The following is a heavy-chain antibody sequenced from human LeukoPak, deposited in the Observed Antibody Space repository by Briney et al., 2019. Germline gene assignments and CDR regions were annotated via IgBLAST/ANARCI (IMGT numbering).Heavy chain of an antibody. V-gene: IGHV1-46*01. D-gene: IGHD3-22*01. CDR3: ARDQGYYDSSGYYISWFDP. Sequence: ASVKVSCKASGYTFTNYYIHWVRQAPGQGLEWMGIINPSGGSTSYAQKFQGRVTMTRDMSTSTVYMELSSLRSEDTAVYYCARDQGYYDSSGYYISWFDPWGQGTLVTVSS. CDR1: GYTFTNYY. CDR2: INPSGGST. J-gene: IGHJ5*02.